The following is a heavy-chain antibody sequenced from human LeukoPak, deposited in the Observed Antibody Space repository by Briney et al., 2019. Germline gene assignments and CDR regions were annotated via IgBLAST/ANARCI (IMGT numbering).Heavy chain of an antibody. D-gene: IGHD4-17*01. J-gene: IGHJ1*01. CDR1: RFTFSSYG. Sequence: GGSLRLSCAASRFTFSSYGVHWVCQAPGKGLEWVAVISYDGSNKYYADFVKGRFTISRDNSKNTLYLQMNSLRAEDTAVYYCAKAIANDYGDDEYFQHWGQGTLITVSS. CDR3: AKAIANDYGDDEYFQH. CDR2: ISYDGSNK. V-gene: IGHV3-30*18.